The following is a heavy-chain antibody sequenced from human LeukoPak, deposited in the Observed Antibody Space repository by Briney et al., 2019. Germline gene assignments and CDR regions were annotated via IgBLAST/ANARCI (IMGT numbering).Heavy chain of an antibody. V-gene: IGHV1-18*01. CDR2: ISAYNGNT. J-gene: IGHJ4*02. D-gene: IGHD3-3*01. Sequence: ASVKVSCKASGYTFTSYGISWVRQAPGQGLEWMGWISAYNGNTNYAQKLQGRVTMTTDTSTSTAYMELRSLRSEDTAVYYCARDERFGFWSGYFDYWGQGTLVTVSS. CDR3: ARDERFGFWSGYFDY. CDR1: GYTFTSYG.